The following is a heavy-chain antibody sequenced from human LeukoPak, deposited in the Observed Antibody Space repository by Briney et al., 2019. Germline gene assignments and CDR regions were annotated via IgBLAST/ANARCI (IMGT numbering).Heavy chain of an antibody. CDR2: INPSGGST. J-gene: IGHJ2*01. CDR1: RYSFTSYY. V-gene: IGHV1-46*01. CDR3: AGSVVNSWYLDL. D-gene: IGHD3-22*01. Sequence: ASVKVSCKASRYSFTSYYMHWVRQAPGQGLEWMGIINPSGGSTSYAQKFQGRVTMTRDTSTSTVYMELSSLRSEDTAMYYRAGSVVNSWYLDLWGRGTLVTVSS.